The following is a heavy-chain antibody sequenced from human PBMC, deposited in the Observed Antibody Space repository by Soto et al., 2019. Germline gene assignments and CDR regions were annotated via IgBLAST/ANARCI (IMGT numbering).Heavy chain of an antibody. CDR3: ARPLGPLEIEVLDP. CDR2: INSDGSST. CDR1: GFTFRSYG. V-gene: IGHV3-74*01. J-gene: IGHJ5*02. D-gene: IGHD3-16*02. Sequence: GGSQRLSCAASGFTFRSYGRHWVRQAPGKGLVWVSRINSDGSSTSYADSVKGRFTISRDNAKNTLYLQMNSLRAEDTAVYYCARPLGPLEIEVLDPWGQGTLVTVSS.